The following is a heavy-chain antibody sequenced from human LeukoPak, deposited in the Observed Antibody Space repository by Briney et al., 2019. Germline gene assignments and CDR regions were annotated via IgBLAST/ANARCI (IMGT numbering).Heavy chain of an antibody. CDR2: ISYDGSNK. D-gene: IGHD5-12*01. J-gene: IGHJ4*02. V-gene: IGHV3-30*18. CDR1: GFTFSSYG. Sequence: PWGSLRLSCAASGFTFSSYGMHWVRQAPGKGLEWVAVISYDGSNKYYADSVKGRFTTSRDNSKNTLYLQMNSLRAEDTAVYYCAKEFGYVPDYWGQGTLVTVSS. CDR3: AKEFGYVPDY.